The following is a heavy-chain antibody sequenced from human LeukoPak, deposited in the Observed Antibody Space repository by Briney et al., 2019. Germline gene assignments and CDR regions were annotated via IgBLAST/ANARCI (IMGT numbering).Heavy chain of an antibody. CDR1: GGSFSGYY. J-gene: IGHJ5*02. CDR3: ARGRKFSNWFDP. CDR2: INHSGST. Sequence: SETLSLTCAVYGGSFSGYYWSWIRQPPGKGLEWIGEINHSGSTNYNPSLKSRVTISVDTSKNQFSLKLSSVTAADTAVYYCARGRKFSNWFDPWGQGTLVTVSS. V-gene: IGHV4-34*01. D-gene: IGHD1-14*01.